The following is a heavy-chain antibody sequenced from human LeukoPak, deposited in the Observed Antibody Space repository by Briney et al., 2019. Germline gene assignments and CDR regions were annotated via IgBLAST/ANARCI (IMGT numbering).Heavy chain of an antibody. Sequence: SQTLSLTCAISGDSVSNNNAAWNWIRQSPSRGLVWLGRTYYRSKWYTDYAVSVSSRITINPDASKNQFSLQLNSVTPEDTAVYYCASSSLRGSDAFDIWGQGTMVTVSS. CDR1: GDSVSNNNAA. D-gene: IGHD3-16*01. CDR3: ASSSLRGSDAFDI. J-gene: IGHJ3*02. V-gene: IGHV6-1*01. CDR2: TYYRSKWYT.